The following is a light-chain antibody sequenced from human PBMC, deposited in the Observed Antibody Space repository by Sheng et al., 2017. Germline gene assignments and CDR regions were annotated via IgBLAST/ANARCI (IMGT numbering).Light chain of an antibody. Sequence: QSALTQPASVSGSPGQSITISCTGASSDIGGYKFVSWYQQHPGKAPKVMIYEVNHRPSGVSTRFSGSKSGNTAFLTISGLQAEDEADYYCSSYSATDTLSLIGGGTRLTRP. V-gene: IGLV2-14*03. CDR2: EVN. J-gene: IGLJ2*01. CDR3: SSYSATDTLSL. CDR1: SSDIGGYKF.